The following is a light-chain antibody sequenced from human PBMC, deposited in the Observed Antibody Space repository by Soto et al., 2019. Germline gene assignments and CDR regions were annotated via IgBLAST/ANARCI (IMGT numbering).Light chain of an antibody. CDR1: SNDVGGYNY. J-gene: IGLJ2*01. Sequence: QSVLTQPASVSGSPGQSIAISCTGTSNDVGGYNYVSWYQQHPGKAPKLMIYDVSARPSGVSNRFSGSKSDNTASLTISGLQAEDEADYYCSSYTSSNTVVFGGGTKLIVL. V-gene: IGLV2-14*01. CDR3: SSYTSSNTVV. CDR2: DVS.